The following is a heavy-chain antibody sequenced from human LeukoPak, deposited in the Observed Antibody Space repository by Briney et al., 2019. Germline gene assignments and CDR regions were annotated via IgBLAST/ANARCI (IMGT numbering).Heavy chain of an antibody. CDR3: ARFDGLERGLGAFDI. CDR2: ISAYNGNT. Sequence: ASVKVSCKASGYTFTSYGISWVRQAPGQGLEWMGWISAYNGNTNYAQKLQGRVTMATDTSTSTAYVELRSLRSDDTAVYYCARFDGLERGLGAFDIWGQGTMVTVSS. D-gene: IGHD1-1*01. J-gene: IGHJ3*02. V-gene: IGHV1-18*01. CDR1: GYTFTSYG.